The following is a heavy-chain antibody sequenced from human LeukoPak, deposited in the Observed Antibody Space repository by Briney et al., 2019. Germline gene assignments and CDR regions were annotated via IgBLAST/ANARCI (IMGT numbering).Heavy chain of an antibody. CDR1: GYTFTSYD. CDR2: MNPNSGNT. V-gene: IGHV1-8*01. CDR3: ARGQDSSSWNWFDP. D-gene: IGHD6-13*01. J-gene: IGHJ5*02. Sequence: GASVKVSCKASGYTFTSYDINWVRQATGQGLEWMGWMNPNSGNTGYAQKFQGGVTMTRNTSISTAYMELSSLRSEDTAVYYCARGQDSSSWNWFDPWGQGTLVTVSS.